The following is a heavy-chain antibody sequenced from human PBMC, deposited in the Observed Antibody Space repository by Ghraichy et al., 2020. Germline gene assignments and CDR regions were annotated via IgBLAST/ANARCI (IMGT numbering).Heavy chain of an antibody. V-gene: IGHV3-23*01. J-gene: IGHJ4*02. Sequence: GGSLRLSCAASGFTFSSYAMSWVRQAPGKGLEWVSAISGGGPNTYYADSVKGRFTISRDNSKNTLYLQMNSLRAEDTAIYYCAKDATWGSNWYENLDYWGQGNLVTVSS. CDR2: ISGGGPNT. D-gene: IGHD6-13*01. CDR1: GFTFSSYA. CDR3: AKDATWGSNWYENLDY.